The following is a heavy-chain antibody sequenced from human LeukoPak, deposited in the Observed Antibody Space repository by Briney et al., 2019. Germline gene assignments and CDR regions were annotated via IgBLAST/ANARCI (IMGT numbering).Heavy chain of an antibody. CDR2: IIPIFGTA. CDR1: GGTFSSYA. CDR3: AKADGNYYESDGSFEY. D-gene: IGHD3-22*01. Sequence: SVKVSCKASGGTFSSYAISWVRQAPGQGLEWMGGIIPIFGTANYAQKFQGRVTITADESTSTAYMELNSLRAEDTAVYYCAKADGNYYESDGSFEYWGQGTLVTVSS. V-gene: IGHV1-69*13. J-gene: IGHJ4*02.